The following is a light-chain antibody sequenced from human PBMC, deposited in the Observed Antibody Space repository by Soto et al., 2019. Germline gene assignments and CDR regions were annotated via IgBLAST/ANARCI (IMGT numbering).Light chain of an antibody. CDR2: GAS. Sequence: EVVLTQSPGTLSLSPGERATLSCRASQSVSSSYLAWYQQKPGQAPRLXIXGASSRATGIPARFSGSGSGTDFTLTMSRLEHEDFAVYYCQQYGSSHQLTFGGGTKVDIK. CDR3: QQYGSSHQLT. CDR1: QSVSSSY. J-gene: IGKJ4*01. V-gene: IGKV3-20*01.